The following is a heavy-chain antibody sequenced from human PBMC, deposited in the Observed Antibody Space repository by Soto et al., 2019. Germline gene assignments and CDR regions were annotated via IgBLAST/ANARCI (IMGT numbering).Heavy chain of an antibody. CDR2: INPNGGST. Sequence: ASVKVSCKAPADTFTSYYIHWVRQAPGRGLEWMGIINPNGGSTRFAQTFQGRITMTTDTSTSTVYMELRSLRSEDTAVYFFARISCKGGSCYFDFDHWGQGTLVTVSS. D-gene: IGHD2-15*01. CDR3: ARISCKGGSCYFDFDH. J-gene: IGHJ4*02. V-gene: IGHV1-46*01. CDR1: ADTFTSYY.